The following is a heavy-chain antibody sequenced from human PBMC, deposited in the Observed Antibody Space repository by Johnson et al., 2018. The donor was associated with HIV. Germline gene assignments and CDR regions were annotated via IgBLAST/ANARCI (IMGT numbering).Heavy chain of an antibody. CDR2: IRSKAYGGTS. Sequence: VQLVESGGGLVQPGRSLRLSCTASGFTFGDYAMSWVRQAPGQGLEWVGFIRSKAYGGTSEYAASVKGRFTISRDDSTNKLYLQMNSLKTEDTAVYYCTTGRKGTVAFDIWGQGTMVTVSS. CDR3: TTGRKGTVAFDI. CDR1: GFTFGDYA. D-gene: IGHD1-14*01. V-gene: IGHV3-49*04. J-gene: IGHJ3*02.